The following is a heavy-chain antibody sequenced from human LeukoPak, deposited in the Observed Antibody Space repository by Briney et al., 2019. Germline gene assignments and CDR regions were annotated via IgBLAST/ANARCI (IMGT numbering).Heavy chain of an antibody. CDR3: ARANSSSWHYFDY. CDR1: GFTFSDYT. D-gene: IGHD6-13*01. V-gene: IGHV3-30*04. Sequence: GGSLRLSCAASGFTFSDYTMHWVRQAPGKGLEWVAVISYDGGQKYHADSVKGRFTISRDNSKNTVSLQMNSLRAEDTAVFYCARANSSSWHYFDYWGQGTLVAVSS. J-gene: IGHJ4*02. CDR2: ISYDGGQK.